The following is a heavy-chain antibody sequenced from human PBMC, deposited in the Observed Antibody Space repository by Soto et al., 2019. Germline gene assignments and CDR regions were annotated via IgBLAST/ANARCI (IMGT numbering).Heavy chain of an antibody. Sequence: SETPLTCTVSGGSVSSGSYYWSWIRQPPGKGLEWIGYIYYSGSTNYNPSLKSRVTISVDTSKNQFSLKLSSVTAADTAVYYCARGADSGSYYNDYWGQGTLVTVSS. J-gene: IGHJ4*02. V-gene: IGHV4-61*01. CDR1: GGSVSSGSYY. D-gene: IGHD1-26*01. CDR2: IYYSGST. CDR3: ARGADSGSYYNDY.